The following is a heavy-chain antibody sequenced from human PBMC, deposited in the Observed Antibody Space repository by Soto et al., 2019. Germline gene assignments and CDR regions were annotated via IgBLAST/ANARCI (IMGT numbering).Heavy chain of an antibody. D-gene: IGHD1-26*01. Sequence: GASVKVSCKASGYTFTSYYMHWVRQAPGQGLEWMGIINPSGGSTSYAQKFQGRVTMTRDTSTSTVYMELSSLRSEDTAVYYCARDGSGSYLSYYFDYWGQGTLVTVSS. V-gene: IGHV1-46*01. CDR2: INPSGGST. CDR1: GYTFTSYY. CDR3: ARDGSGSYLSYYFDY. J-gene: IGHJ4*02.